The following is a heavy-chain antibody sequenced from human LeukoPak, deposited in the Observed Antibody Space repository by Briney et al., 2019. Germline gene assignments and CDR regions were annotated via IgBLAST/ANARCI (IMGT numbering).Heavy chain of an antibody. CDR3: TRGFWSGNSDSFDV. CDR1: GFTLRSYS. D-gene: IGHD3-3*01. CDR2: ISGGSDKI. Sequence: GGSLRLSCAASGFTLRSYSMDWVRQAPGKGLEWISYISGGSDKIFYVGSVKGRFTISRDNAKNSLYLQMNSLRAEDTAVYYCTRGFWSGNSDSFDVWGQGTLVTVSS. J-gene: IGHJ3*01. V-gene: IGHV3-48*04.